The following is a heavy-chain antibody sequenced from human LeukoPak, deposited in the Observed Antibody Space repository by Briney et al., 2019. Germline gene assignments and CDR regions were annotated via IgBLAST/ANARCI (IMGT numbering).Heavy chain of an antibody. Sequence: SVKVSFKASGGTFSSYTISWVRPAPGQGLGWMGRIIPILGIANYSQKFQGRVTITADKSTSTAYMELSSLRSEDTAVYYCAREYEHFDYWGQGTLVTVSS. CDR1: GGTFSSYT. V-gene: IGHV1-69*02. CDR2: IIPILGIA. J-gene: IGHJ4*02. D-gene: IGHD2-2*01. CDR3: AREYEHFDY.